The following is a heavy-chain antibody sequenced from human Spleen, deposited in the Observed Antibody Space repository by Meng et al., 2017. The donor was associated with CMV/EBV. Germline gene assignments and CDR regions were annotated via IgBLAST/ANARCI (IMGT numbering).Heavy chain of an antibody. CDR3: AKDHYYDSSYNWFDP. CDR2: IYSGDSRT. V-gene: IGHV3-23*03. Sequence: GESLKISCAASGFTFSNYAMSWVRQAPGKGLEWVSVIYSGDSRTYYADSVKGRFTISRDNSKNTLYLQMNSLRAEDTAVYYCAKDHYYDSSYNWFDPWGQGTLVTVSS. D-gene: IGHD3-22*01. CDR1: GFTFSNYA. J-gene: IGHJ5*02.